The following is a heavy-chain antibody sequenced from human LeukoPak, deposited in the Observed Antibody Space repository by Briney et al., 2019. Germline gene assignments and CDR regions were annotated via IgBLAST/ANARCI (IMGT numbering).Heavy chain of an antibody. Sequence: GGSPRLSCAASGFIFSSFAMTWVRQAPGKGLEWVSSISANDNRVYFADSVKGRFTISRDNSKNTVCLQMNSLRAEDTAVYYCAKDGLYCAYGVCYLNYWGQGTLVTVSS. D-gene: IGHD2-8*01. CDR2: ISANDNRV. CDR1: GFIFSSFA. V-gene: IGHV3-23*01. J-gene: IGHJ4*02. CDR3: AKDGLYCAYGVCYLNY.